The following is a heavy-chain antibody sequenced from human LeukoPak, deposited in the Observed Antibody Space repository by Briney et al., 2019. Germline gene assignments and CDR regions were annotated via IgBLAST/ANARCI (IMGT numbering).Heavy chain of an antibody. Sequence: GGSLRLSCAASGFTFSSYGMHWVRQAPGKGLEWVAVISYDGSNKYYADSVKGRSTISRDNAKNSLYLQMNSLRAEDTAVYYCARDPLKTYSGSYYRFDYWGQGTLVTVSS. D-gene: IGHD1-26*01. J-gene: IGHJ4*02. CDR3: ARDPLKTYSGSYYRFDY. V-gene: IGHV3-30*03. CDR1: GFTFSSYG. CDR2: ISYDGSNK.